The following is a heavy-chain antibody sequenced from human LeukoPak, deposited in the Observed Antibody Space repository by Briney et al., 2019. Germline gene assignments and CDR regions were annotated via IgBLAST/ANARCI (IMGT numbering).Heavy chain of an antibody. V-gene: IGHV4-61*05. CDR2: IHHTGAT. D-gene: IGHD1-14*01. Sequence: SETLSLTCSASGGSISSSPFNWNWIRQPPGKGLEWIVYIHHTGATNYNPSLKSRVTISRDTSKNQFSLKLSSVTAADTSVYYCARSHHGSHWGQGTLVTVSS. J-gene: IGHJ4*02. CDR1: GGSISSSPFN. CDR3: ARSHHGSH.